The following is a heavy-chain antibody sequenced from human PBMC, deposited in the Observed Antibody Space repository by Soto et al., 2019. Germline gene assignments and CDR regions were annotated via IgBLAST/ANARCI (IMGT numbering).Heavy chain of an antibody. J-gene: IGHJ4*02. Sequence: SETLSLTCTVSGGSISSSSYYWGWIRHPPGKGLEWIGSIYSSWSTYYNPSLKSRVTISGDTSKKQFSLKLSSVTAADTAVYYCARHLSSSWFDYCGQGTLVTVSS. V-gene: IGHV4-39*01. CDR3: ARHLSSSWFDY. CDR2: IYSSWST. CDR1: GGSISSSSYY. D-gene: IGHD6-13*01.